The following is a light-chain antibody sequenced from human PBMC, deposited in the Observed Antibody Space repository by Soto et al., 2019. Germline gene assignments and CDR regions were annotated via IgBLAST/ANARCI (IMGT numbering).Light chain of an antibody. CDR1: QGISSY. CDR3: QQYYNYPCT. CDR2: AAS. Sequence: AIRMTQSPSSFSASTGDRVTITCRASQGISSYLAWYQQKPGKAPKLLIYAASTLQSGVPSRFSGSVSGTDFTLTITCLQSEDFATYYCQQYYNYPCTFGQGTKLEIK. V-gene: IGKV1-8*01. J-gene: IGKJ2*02.